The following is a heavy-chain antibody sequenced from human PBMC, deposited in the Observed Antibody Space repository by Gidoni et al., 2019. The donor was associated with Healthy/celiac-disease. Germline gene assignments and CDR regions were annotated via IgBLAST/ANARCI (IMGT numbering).Heavy chain of an antibody. D-gene: IGHD6-6*01. CDR1: GFTFSSYS. V-gene: IGHV3-48*01. CDR3: ARGAAPRTFDY. Sequence: EVQLVESGGGLVQPGGSLRLSCAASGFTFSSYSMNWVRQAPGKGLEWVSYISSSSSTIYYADSVKGRFTISRDNAKNSLYLQMNSLRAEDTAVYYCARGAAPRTFDYWGQGTLVTVSS. CDR2: ISSSSSTI. J-gene: IGHJ4*02.